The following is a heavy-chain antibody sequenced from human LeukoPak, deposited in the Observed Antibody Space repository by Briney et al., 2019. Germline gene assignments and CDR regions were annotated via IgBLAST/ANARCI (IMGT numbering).Heavy chain of an antibody. CDR3: ARASIGFAFDI. Sequence: PPQTLSLTCAVSRGSFSGYYWSWIRQPAGKGLEWMGEINHSGSTNYTPSLKSRVTILVDTSKNQFSLTLSSVTAADTAVYYCARASIGFAFDIWGQGTMVTVSS. V-gene: IGHV4-34*01. D-gene: IGHD3-22*01. J-gene: IGHJ3*02. CDR1: RGSFSGYY. CDR2: INHSGST.